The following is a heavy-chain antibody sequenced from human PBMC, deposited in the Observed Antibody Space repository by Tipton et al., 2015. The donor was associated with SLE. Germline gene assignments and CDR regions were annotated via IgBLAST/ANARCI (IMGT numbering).Heavy chain of an antibody. D-gene: IGHD3-22*01. J-gene: IGHJ3*02. V-gene: IGHV4-61*02. CDR2: IYTSGST. CDR3: ASPSTVVRDAFDI. Sequence: LRLSCTVSGGSISSGSYYWSWIRQPAGKGLEWIGRIYTSGSTNYNPSLKSRVTISVDTSKNQFSLKLSSVTAADTAVYYCASPSTVVRDAFDIWGQGTMVTVSS. CDR1: GGSISSGSYY.